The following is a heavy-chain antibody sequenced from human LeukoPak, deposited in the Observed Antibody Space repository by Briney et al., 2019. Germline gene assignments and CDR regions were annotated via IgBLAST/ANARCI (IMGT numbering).Heavy chain of an antibody. CDR3: ARLKMGAYFDL. J-gene: IGHJ2*01. CDR2: IFYTRDT. CDR1: AGSITTYY. V-gene: IGHV4-59*08. Sequence: PSETLSLTCPVSAGSITTYYWSWIRQPPGKGLEWVGYIFYTRDTSFSPSLKSRVTISLDTSENQFSLKLSSVTAADTAVYYCARLKMGAYFDLWGRGTLVTVSS. D-gene: IGHD3-16*01.